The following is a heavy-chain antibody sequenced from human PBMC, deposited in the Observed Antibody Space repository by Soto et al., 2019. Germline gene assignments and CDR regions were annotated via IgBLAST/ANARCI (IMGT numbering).Heavy chain of an antibody. V-gene: IGHV3-23*01. CDR2: ISGSGANT. CDR3: ATGPYYTFWGGYYTEWFVDL. Sequence: EVQLLESGGGLVQPGGSLRLSCAASRFTFSSYAMRWVRQTPGKGLEWVSGISGSGANTYYADSVEGRFTISRDNSKNALYVQRNMLCVEDTVVYYCATGPYYTFWGGYYTEWFVDLWGRGTLVTVSS. J-gene: IGHJ2*01. CDR1: RFTFSSYA. D-gene: IGHD3-3*01.